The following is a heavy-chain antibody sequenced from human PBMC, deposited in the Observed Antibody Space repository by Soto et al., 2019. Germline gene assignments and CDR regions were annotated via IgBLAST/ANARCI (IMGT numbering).Heavy chain of an antibody. D-gene: IGHD2-21*02. CDR1: GFTFSNYW. V-gene: IGHV3-74*01. J-gene: IGHJ4*02. Sequence: SLRLSCAASGFTFSNYWMSWVRQAPGRGLVWVSRIDMDGTSTTYADSVKGRFTISRDNAKNTLYLQMNSLRAEDAAIYYCTRVTVTAHFDSWGLGTLVTVSS. CDR2: IDMDGTST. CDR3: TRVTVTAHFDS.